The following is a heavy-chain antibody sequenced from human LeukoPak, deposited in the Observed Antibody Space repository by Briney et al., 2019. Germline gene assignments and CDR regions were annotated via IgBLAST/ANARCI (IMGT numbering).Heavy chain of an antibody. CDR3: ARSTVTVAAAGIDY. V-gene: IGHV3-23*01. Sequence: GGSLRLSCAASGFPFSSYALGWVRQPPGEALEWVSAISGSGDRTYYADPVRGRFTISRDGSRSTLFLQMNSLRVEDTAVYYCARSTVTVAAAGIDYWGQGTLVTVSS. CDR1: GFPFSSYA. J-gene: IGHJ4*02. CDR2: ISGSGDRT. D-gene: IGHD6-13*01.